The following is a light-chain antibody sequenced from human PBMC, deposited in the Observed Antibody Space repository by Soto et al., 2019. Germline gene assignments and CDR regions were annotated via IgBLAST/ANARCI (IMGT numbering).Light chain of an antibody. Sequence: DIQMTQSPSSLSAFVGDRVTITCRASRAISNYLAWYQQKPGKPPKLLIYAASTLQSGVPSRFSGSGSGTDFTLTISSLQPEDVATYYCQNYNSAPVWFGQGTKVEIK. V-gene: IGKV1-27*01. CDR3: QNYNSAPVW. CDR1: RAISNY. CDR2: AAS. J-gene: IGKJ1*01.